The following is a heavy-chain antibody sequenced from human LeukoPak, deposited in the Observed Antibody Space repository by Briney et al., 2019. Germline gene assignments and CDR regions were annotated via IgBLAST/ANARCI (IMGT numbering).Heavy chain of an antibody. D-gene: IGHD2-2*01. CDR2: IYSSGST. V-gene: IGHV4-4*07. CDR1: GGSISSYY. Sequence: SETLSLTCTVSGGSISSYYWSWIRQPAGKGLEWIGRIYSSGSTNYKPSLTSRVTMSVDTSKNQFSLKLSSVTPADTAVYYCARGQYHLLYWYFDLWGRGTLVTVSS. CDR3: ARGQYHLLYWYFDL. J-gene: IGHJ2*01.